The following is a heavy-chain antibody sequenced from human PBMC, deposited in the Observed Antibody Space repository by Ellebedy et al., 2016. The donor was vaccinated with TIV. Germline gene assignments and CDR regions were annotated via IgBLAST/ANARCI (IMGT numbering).Heavy chain of an antibody. D-gene: IGHD3-16*02. CDR2: IYWNDDK. CDR3: AHIRQDYVWGTYHYTGGARVDY. V-gene: IGHV2-5*01. Sequence: SGPTLVKPTQTLTLTCTFSGFSLSTSGVGVAWIRQPPGKALEWLALIYWNDDKRYSPSLKSRLTITTDTSKNQLVLTMTSMDPLDTATYYCAHIRQDYVWGTYHYTGGARVDYWGQGILVTVSS. CDR1: GFSLSTSGVG. J-gene: IGHJ4*02.